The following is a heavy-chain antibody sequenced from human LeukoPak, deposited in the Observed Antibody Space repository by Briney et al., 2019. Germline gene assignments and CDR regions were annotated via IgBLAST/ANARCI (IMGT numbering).Heavy chain of an antibody. CDR2: INPSGGST. D-gene: IGHD1-1*01. Sequence: ASVKVSCKASGYTFTSYGISWVRQAPGQGLEWMGIINPSGGSTSYAQKFQGRVTMTRDTSTSTVYMELSSLRSEDTAVYYCATLQSTGNFDYWGQGTLVTVSS. CDR3: ATLQSTGNFDY. J-gene: IGHJ4*02. V-gene: IGHV1-46*01. CDR1: GYTFTSYG.